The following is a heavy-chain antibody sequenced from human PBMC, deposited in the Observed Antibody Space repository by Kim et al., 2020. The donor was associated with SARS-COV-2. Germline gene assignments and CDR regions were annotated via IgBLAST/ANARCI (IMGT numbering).Heavy chain of an antibody. D-gene: IGHD6-19*01. V-gene: IGHV3-23*01. Sequence: GGSLRLSCAASGFTFRSYAMSWVRQAPGKGLEWVSTISGSGASTNYADSVKGQFTISRDNSRNTLYLQMNSLRAEDTAVYYCARDTVAGDYYYYGMDVWG. CDR2: ISGSGAST. J-gene: IGHJ6*01. CDR3: ARDTVAGDYYYYGMDV. CDR1: GFTFRSYA.